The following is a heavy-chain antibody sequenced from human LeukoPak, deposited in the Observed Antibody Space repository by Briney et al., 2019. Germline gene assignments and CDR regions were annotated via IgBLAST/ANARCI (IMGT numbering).Heavy chain of an antibody. CDR2: LSVIGSSI. V-gene: IGHV3-48*03. D-gene: IGHD3-16*02. J-gene: IGHJ3*02. CDR1: GFTLSTYE. CDR3: AREGGFGYDDAFDT. Sequence: GGSLRLSCTASGFTLSTYEVNWVRQAPGKGREWISYLSVIGSSILYADSLQGRFNVSRDNAKTSVDLQMNSMRAEDTAVYECAREGGFGYDDAFDTWGHGTTVTVSS.